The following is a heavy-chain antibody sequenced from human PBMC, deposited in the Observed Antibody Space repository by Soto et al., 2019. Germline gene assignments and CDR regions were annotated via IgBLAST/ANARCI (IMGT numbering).Heavy chain of an antibody. V-gene: IGHV1-24*01. CDR1: GYSLTELS. CDR3: ARDRSPQQLGDYYYYYYGMDV. Sequence: ASVKVSCKVSGYSLTELSMHWVRQAPGKGLEWMGGFDPEDGETIYAQKFQGRVTMTADESTSTAYMELSSLRSEDTAVYYCARDRSPQQLGDYYYYYYGMDVWGQGTTVTVSS. J-gene: IGHJ6*02. D-gene: IGHD6-13*01. CDR2: FDPEDGET.